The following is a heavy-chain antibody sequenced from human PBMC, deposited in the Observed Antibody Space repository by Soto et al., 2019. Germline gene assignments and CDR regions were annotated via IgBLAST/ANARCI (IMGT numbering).Heavy chain of an antibody. V-gene: IGHV3-48*01. CDR1: GFTFRNYG. CDR2: IGIGSSTK. D-gene: IGHD3-22*01. Sequence: GGALRLSCAASGFTFRNYGMNWVRQAPGKGLEWVSYIGIGSSTKYYADSVKGRFTISRDNAKNSLYLQMNSLRAEDTAVYYCARDQLYYNDISGRPLNAFDVWGQGTMVTVSS. CDR3: ARDQLYYNDISGRPLNAFDV. J-gene: IGHJ3*01.